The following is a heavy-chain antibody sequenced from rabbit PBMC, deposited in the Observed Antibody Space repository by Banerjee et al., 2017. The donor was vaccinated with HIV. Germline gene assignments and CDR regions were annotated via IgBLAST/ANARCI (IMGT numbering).Heavy chain of an antibody. CDR3: ARDRDTVTAYYFVL. D-gene: IGHD1-1*01. CDR1: GFSFSSSYD. Sequence: QEQLEESGGDLVKPEGSLTLTCTASGFSFSSSYDMCWVRQAPGKGLEWIGCIAGGGSGSAYYASWAKGRFTISKPSPTTVTLQMTSLTSADTATYFCARDRDTVTAYYFVLWGQGTLFTVS. V-gene: IGHV1S45*01. J-gene: IGHJ3*01. CDR2: IAGGGSGSA.